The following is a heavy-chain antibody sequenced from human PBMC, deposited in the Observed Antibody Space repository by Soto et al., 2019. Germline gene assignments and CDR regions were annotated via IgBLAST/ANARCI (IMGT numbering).Heavy chain of an antibody. CDR3: ARGRFYSETSTWFAF. Sequence: GASVKVSCKASGYTFIEYDINWVRQAPGQGLEWMGWVSPNSGNTVYAQKFQDRVTMTRDTSISTAYMELNNLRFEDTAMYYCARGRFYSETSTWFAFWGQGTPVTVSS. V-gene: IGHV1-8*01. CDR2: VSPNSGNT. J-gene: IGHJ5*01. CDR1: GYTFIEYD. D-gene: IGHD2-2*01.